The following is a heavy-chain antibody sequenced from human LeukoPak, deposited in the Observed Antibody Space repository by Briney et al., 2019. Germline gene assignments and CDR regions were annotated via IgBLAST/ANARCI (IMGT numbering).Heavy chain of an antibody. CDR3: ARDPDYDILTGYFNYGMDV. Sequence: ASVKVSCKASGYTFTGYYMHWVRQAPGQGLEWMGWINPNSGGTNYAQKFQGRVTMTRDTSISTAYMELSRLRSDDTAVYYCARDPDYDILTGYFNYGMDVWGQGTTVTVSS. CDR1: GYTFTGYY. J-gene: IGHJ6*02. V-gene: IGHV1-2*02. D-gene: IGHD3-9*01. CDR2: INPNSGGT.